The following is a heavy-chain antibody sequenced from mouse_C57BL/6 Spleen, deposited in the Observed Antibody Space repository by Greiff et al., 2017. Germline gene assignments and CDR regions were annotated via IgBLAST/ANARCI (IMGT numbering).Heavy chain of an antibody. CDR2: IWWDDDK. CDR1: GFSLSTFGMG. CDR3: GHSFSYYYGYAMDY. D-gene: IGHD1-1*01. V-gene: IGHV8-8*01. J-gene: IGHJ4*01. Sequence: QVQLKQSGPGLLQPSQTLSLTCSFSGFSLSTFGMGVGWIRQPSGKGLEWLAHIWWDDDKYYNPALKSRLTISKDTSKNQVFLKIANVDTADTATYYCGHSFSYYYGYAMDYWGQGTSVTVSS.